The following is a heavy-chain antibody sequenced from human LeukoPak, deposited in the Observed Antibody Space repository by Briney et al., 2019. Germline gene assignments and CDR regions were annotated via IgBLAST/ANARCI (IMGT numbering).Heavy chain of an antibody. D-gene: IGHD6-13*01. Sequence: GGSLRLSCVASGFXLNTYSMNWVRQAPGKGLEWVSSVRSTYIYYADSVKGRFTIARDNANNSLYLQMNSLRAEDTAVYYCARGVDSSWSIDYWGQGTLVTVSS. CDR3: ARGVDSSWSIDY. CDR1: GFXLNTYS. CDR2: VRSTYI. V-gene: IGHV3-21*01. J-gene: IGHJ4*02.